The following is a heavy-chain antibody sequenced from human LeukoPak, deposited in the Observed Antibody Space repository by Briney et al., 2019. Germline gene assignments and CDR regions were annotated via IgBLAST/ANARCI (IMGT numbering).Heavy chain of an antibody. CDR2: ISRSGSTR. D-gene: IGHD3-10*01. CDR1: GFXFSACE. J-gene: IGHJ3*02. Sequence: GGSLRLSCAISGFXFSACELTWVRQAPGKGLEWVSYISRSGSTRYYADSVKGRFTISRDNAKNSLYLQMNSLRAEDTAVYYCARVATMVRVPLDALDIWGQGTMVSVSS. CDR3: ARVATMVRVPLDALDI. V-gene: IGHV3-48*03.